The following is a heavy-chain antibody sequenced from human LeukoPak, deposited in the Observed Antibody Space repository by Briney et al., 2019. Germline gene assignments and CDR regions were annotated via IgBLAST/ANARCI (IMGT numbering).Heavy chain of an antibody. D-gene: IGHD3-10*01. J-gene: IGHJ5*02. CDR2: IYWNDDK. CDR3: AHRGDITMVRGVSPIRGWFDP. V-gene: IGHV2-5*01. Sequence: SGPTLVNPTQTLTLTCTFSGFSLSTSGVGVGWIRQPPGKALEWLAVIYWNDDKRYSPVLKSRLTITKDTSKNQVVLTMTNMDPVDIATYYCAHRGDITMVRGVSPIRGWFDPWGQGTLVTVSS. CDR1: GFSLSTSGVG.